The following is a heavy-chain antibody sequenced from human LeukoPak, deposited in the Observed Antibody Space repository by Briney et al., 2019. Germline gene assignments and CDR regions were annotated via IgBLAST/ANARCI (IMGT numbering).Heavy chain of an antibody. CDR1: GFILSNFA. CDR3: AKGGDSYYSQYYMDV. CDR2: ISDGGGST. Sequence: PGGSLRLSCAASGFILSNFAMTWVRQAPGKGLEWISAISDGGGSTYYADSVKGRFTISRDNSKNSLSLQVNSLRAEDSAIYYCAKGGDSYYSQYYMDVWGKGTMVTVSS. J-gene: IGHJ6*03. V-gene: IGHV3-23*01. D-gene: IGHD4-17*01.